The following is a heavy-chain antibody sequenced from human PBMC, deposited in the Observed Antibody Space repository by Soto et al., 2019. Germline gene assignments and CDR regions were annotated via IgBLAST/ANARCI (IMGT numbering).Heavy chain of an antibody. CDR3: ARGSYDFCSGHEDAVDY. V-gene: IGHV1-2*04. D-gene: IGHD3-3*01. Sequence: ASVKVSCKASGYTFTGYYMHWVRQAPGQGLEWMGWINPNSGGTNYAQKFQGWVTMTRDTSISTAYMELSRLRSDDTAVYYCARGSYDFCSGHEDAVDYSGQRTLVTVSS. CDR1: GYTFTGYY. CDR2: INPNSGGT. J-gene: IGHJ4*02.